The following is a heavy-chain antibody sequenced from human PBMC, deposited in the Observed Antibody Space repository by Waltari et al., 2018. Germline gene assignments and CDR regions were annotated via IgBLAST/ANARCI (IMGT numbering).Heavy chain of an antibody. CDR2: INPKSGGT. D-gene: IGHD4-17*01. Sequence: QVQLVQSGAEVKKPGASVKVSCKASGYTFTDYYMHWVRQAPGQGLEWMGWINPKSGGTKYAEKCQGRVTMTRDTSISTAYMDLSRLRSDDTAVYYCARELTVTTTAEYFQHWGQGTLITVSS. CDR1: GYTFTDYY. CDR3: ARELTVTTTAEYFQH. V-gene: IGHV1-2*02. J-gene: IGHJ1*01.